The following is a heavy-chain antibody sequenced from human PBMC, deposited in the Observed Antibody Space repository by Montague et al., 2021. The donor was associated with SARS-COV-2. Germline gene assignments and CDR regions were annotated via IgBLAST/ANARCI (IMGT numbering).Heavy chain of an antibody. CDR2: IYHTGST. V-gene: IGHV4-31*03. Sequence: TLSLTCTVSGGSISSGGYYWSWIRQHPGKGLGWIGYIYHTGSTHYNPSLKSRVTISKETSKNHFPLNLSSVTAADSAVYYCARDSGYYDSSGYSYDAFDIWGQGTKVTVSS. CDR1: GGSISSGGYY. J-gene: IGHJ3*02. CDR3: ARDSGYYDSSGYSYDAFDI. D-gene: IGHD3-22*01.